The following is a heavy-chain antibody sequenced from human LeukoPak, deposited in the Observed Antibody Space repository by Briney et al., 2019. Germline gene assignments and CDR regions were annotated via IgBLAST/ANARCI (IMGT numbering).Heavy chain of an antibody. V-gene: IGHV4-61*01. CDR1: GGSVNSGSYY. D-gene: IGHD1-26*01. CDR2: IYYSGST. Sequence: SETLSLTCTVSGGSVNSGSYYWNWIRQPPGKGLEWIGYIYYSGSTNYNPSLKSRVTISLDMSKNQFSLKLPSVTAADTAVYYCARDTYSGTYAGSGAGYWGLGTLVTVSS. CDR3: ARDTYSGTYAGSGAGY. J-gene: IGHJ4*02.